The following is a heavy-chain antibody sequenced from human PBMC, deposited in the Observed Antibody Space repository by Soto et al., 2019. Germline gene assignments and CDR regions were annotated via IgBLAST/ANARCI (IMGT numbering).Heavy chain of an antibody. CDR2: INPSDGGT. Sequence: QVHLVQSGAEVMKPGASVKVSCKASGYSFTGYYIHWVRQAPGQGLEWMGWINPSDGGTHYAQKFQGSVTMTRDTAISTAYLELSRLRSDDTAVYYCVRGVVCVNWYFDLWGRGTLVTVSS. CDR1: GYSFTGYY. D-gene: IGHD2-15*01. CDR3: VRGVVCVNWYFDL. V-gene: IGHV1-2*02. J-gene: IGHJ2*01.